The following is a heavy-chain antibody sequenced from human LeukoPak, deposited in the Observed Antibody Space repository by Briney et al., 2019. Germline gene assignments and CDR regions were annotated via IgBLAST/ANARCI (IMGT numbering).Heavy chain of an antibody. CDR3: ARQLARVVGARNYYYYGMDV. V-gene: IGHV5-51*01. CDR1: GYSFTSYW. J-gene: IGHJ6*02. Sequence: GESLKISCKGSGYSFTSYWIGWVRQMPGKGLEWMGIIYPGDSDTRYSPSFQGQVTISADKSISTAYLQWSSLKASDTAMYYCARQLARVVGARNYYYYGMDVWGQGTTVTVSS. CDR2: IYPGDSDT. D-gene: IGHD1-26*01.